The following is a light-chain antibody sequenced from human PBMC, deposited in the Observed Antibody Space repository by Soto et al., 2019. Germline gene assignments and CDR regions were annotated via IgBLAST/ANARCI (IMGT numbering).Light chain of an antibody. CDR1: QSVLYNPNNKTY. V-gene: IGKV4-1*01. CDR2: WAF. J-gene: IGKJ1*01. CDR3: QQYYNTPLT. Sequence: EIVMTQSPDSLAVSLGERATINCKSSQSVLYNPNNKTYLSWYQQRPGQPPKLLIYWAFARESGVPDRFSGSGSETDFTLTISSLQAEDVAVYYCQQYYNTPLTFGQGTKVEIK.